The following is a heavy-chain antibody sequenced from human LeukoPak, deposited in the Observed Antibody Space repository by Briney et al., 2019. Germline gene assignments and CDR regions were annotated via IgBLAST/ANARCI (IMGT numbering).Heavy chain of an antibody. Sequence: GGSLKISCKGSGYSFTSYWIGWVRQMPGKGLEWMGIIYPGDSDTRCSPSFQGQVTISADKSISTAYLQWSSLKASDTAMYYCARGSGSYHTAYMNWGQGSLVTVSS. CDR1: GYSFTSYW. J-gene: IGHJ4*02. CDR2: IYPGDSDT. D-gene: IGHD1-26*01. V-gene: IGHV5-51*01. CDR3: ARGSGSYHTAYMN.